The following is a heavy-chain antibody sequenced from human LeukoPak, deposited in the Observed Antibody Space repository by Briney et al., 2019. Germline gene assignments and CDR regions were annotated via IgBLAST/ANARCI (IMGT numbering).Heavy chain of an antibody. Sequence: PGGTLRLSCAASGFTFSSYGMSWVRQAPGKGLEWVSAISGSGGSTYYADSVKGRFTISRDNSKNTLYLQMNSLRAEDTAVYYCAKDRQYYYDSSGYHDYWSQGTLVTVSS. J-gene: IGHJ4*02. CDR2: ISGSGGST. V-gene: IGHV3-23*01. CDR3: AKDRQYYYDSSGYHDY. D-gene: IGHD3-22*01. CDR1: GFTFSSYG.